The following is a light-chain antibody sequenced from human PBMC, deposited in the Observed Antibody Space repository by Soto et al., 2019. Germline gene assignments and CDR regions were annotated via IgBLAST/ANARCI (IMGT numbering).Light chain of an antibody. J-gene: IGKJ2*02. CDR1: QNISSW. CDR2: KAS. CDR3: QQYKSAPCT. V-gene: IGKV1-5*03. Sequence: DIQMTQSPSTLSSSVGDRVTVTCRASQNISSWLAWHQQKPGKAPQLLIYKASRLEGGYPSRFSGSGSRTEFTLTISNLQPDDCATYYFQQYKSAPCTFGQETNLELK.